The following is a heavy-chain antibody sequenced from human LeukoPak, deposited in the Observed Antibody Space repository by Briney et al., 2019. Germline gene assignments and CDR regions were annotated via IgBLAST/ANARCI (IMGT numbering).Heavy chain of an antibody. J-gene: IGHJ4*02. CDR3: ARAMDYGDYAHGY. D-gene: IGHD4-17*01. CDR2: INAGNGNT. CDR1: GYTFTSYA. V-gene: IGHV1-3*01. Sequence: ASVKVSCKASGYTFTSYAMHWVRQAPGQRLEWMGWINAGNGNTKYSQKFQGRVTITRDTSASTACMELSSLRSEDTAVYYCARAMDYGDYAHGYWGQGTLVTVSS.